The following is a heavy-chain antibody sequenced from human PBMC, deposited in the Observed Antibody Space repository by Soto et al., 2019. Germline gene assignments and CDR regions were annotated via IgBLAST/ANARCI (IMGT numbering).Heavy chain of an antibody. Sequence: ASVKVSCKASGYTFTSYYMHWVRQAPGQGLEWMGIINPSGGSTSYAQKFQGRGTMTRDTSTSTVYMELSSLRSEDTAVYYCARDESVEDTAMNWFDPWGQGTLVTVSS. CDR2: INPSGGST. CDR1: GYTFTSYY. D-gene: IGHD5-18*01. J-gene: IGHJ5*02. V-gene: IGHV1-46*01. CDR3: ARDESVEDTAMNWFDP.